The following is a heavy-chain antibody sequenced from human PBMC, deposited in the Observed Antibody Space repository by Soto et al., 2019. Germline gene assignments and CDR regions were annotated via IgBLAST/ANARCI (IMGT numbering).Heavy chain of an antibody. CDR1: GGSISSSNW. V-gene: IGHV4-4*02. J-gene: IGHJ6*02. Sequence: PSETLSLTCAVSGGSISSSNWWSWVRQPPGKGLEWIGEIYHSGSTNYNPSLKSRVTISVDKSKNQFSLKLSSVTAADTAVYYCXRPGEWLAPYYYYGMDVWGRGTTVTVSS. D-gene: IGHD6-19*01. CDR3: XRPGEWLAPYYYYGMDV. CDR2: IYHSGST.